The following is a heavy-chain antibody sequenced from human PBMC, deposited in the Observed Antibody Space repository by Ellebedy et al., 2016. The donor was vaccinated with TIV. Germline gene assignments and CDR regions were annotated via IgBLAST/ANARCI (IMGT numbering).Heavy chain of an antibody. CDR1: GFTFSMYD. CDR2: ISSTGTTI. V-gene: IGHV3-48*03. Sequence: GESLKISCAASGFTFSMYDMNWARQAPGKGLEWVSYISSTGTTIYYADSVKGRFTISRDNAKISLYLQMNSLTAEDTAVYYCASGAYDIWGQGTMVTVSS. CDR3: ASGAYDI. J-gene: IGHJ3*02.